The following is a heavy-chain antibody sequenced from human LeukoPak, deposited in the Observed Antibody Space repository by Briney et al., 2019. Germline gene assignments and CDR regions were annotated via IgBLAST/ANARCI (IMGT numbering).Heavy chain of an antibody. J-gene: IGHJ6*03. D-gene: IGHD3-10*01. CDR1: GFTVSSNY. CDR2: IYSGGST. Sequence: SGGPLRLSCVASGFTVSSNYMSWVRQAPGKGLEWVSVIYSGGSTYYADSVKGRFTISRDNSKNTLCLQMNSLRAEDTAVYYCASGSGSYRTPYYYMDVWGTGTTVTVSS. CDR3: ASGSGSYRTPYYYMDV. V-gene: IGHV3-53*01.